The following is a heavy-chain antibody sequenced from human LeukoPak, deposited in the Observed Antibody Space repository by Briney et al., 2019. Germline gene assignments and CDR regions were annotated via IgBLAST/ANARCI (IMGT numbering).Heavy chain of an antibody. V-gene: IGHV1-2*02. J-gene: IGHJ4*02. D-gene: IGHD2-15*01. CDR3: ARGTYCSGGSCYSFDY. CDR2: FNPNSGDT. Sequence: GASVKVSCKASGYTFTGYYMHWVRQAPGQGLEWMGWFNPNSGDTNYAQKFQGRVTMTRDTSISTAYMELGRLTSDDTAVYYCARGTYCSGGSCYSFDYWGQGTLVTVSS. CDR1: GYTFTGYY.